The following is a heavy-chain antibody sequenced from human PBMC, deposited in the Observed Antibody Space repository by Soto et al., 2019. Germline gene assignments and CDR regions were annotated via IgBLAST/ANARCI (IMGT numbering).Heavy chain of an antibody. Sequence: EVQLLESGGGLVQPGGSLRLSCEASGFNFSSYAMSWVRQAPGKGLEWVSAISGSGGSTYYADSVKGRSTISRANPKNTLDQHMNSLRAKDTPVYYCAKRPAGYYTLACFDPWGQGTLATASS. CDR3: AKRPAGYYTLACFDP. CDR2: ISGSGGST. J-gene: IGHJ5*02. V-gene: IGHV3-23*01. CDR1: GFNFSSYA. D-gene: IGHD3-3*01.